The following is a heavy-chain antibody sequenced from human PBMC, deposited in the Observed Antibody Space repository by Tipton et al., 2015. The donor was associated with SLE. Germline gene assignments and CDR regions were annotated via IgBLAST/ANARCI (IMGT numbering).Heavy chain of an antibody. D-gene: IGHD6-19*01. CDR3: ARDPHHYGWFYYYMDV. CDR1: GFTFSNYG. Sequence: SLRLSCAASGFTFSNYGFHWVRRAPGKGLEWVAVISYEGSDKYYGDSVEGRFTISRDNSKNTLFLQMNSLRPDDTAVYYCARDPHHYGWFYYYMDVWGKGTTVTVSS. V-gene: IGHV3-30*04. CDR2: ISYEGSDK. J-gene: IGHJ6*03.